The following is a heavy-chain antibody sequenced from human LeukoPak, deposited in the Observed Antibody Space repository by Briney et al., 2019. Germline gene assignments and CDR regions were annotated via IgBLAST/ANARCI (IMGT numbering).Heavy chain of an antibody. J-gene: IGHJ4*02. CDR1: GGSISSSSYY. V-gene: IGHV4-39*07. D-gene: IGHD3-22*01. CDR2: IYYSGST. CDR3: ARYFSLRGYDSSGGFDY. Sequence: SETLSLTCTVSGGSISSSSYYWDWIREPPGKRLEWIGSIYYSGSTYYNPSLKSRVTISVDTSKNQFSLKLSSVTAADTAVYYCARYFSLRGYDSSGGFDYWGQGTLVTASS.